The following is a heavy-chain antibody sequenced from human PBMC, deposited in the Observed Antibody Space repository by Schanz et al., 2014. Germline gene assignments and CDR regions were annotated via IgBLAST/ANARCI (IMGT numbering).Heavy chain of an antibody. CDR1: GGSISSGGYT. CDR3: ARAAGPVDY. J-gene: IGHJ4*02. D-gene: IGHD6-13*01. CDR2: IYYSGST. V-gene: IGHV4-30-4*07. Sequence: QVQLQESGPGLVKPSQTLSLTCAVSGGSISSGGYTWSWIRQPPGKGLEWIGYIYYSGSTYYNPSLKSRLTISVDTSKNQFPLLLASVTAADTAVYYCARAAGPVDYWGQGTLVTVSS.